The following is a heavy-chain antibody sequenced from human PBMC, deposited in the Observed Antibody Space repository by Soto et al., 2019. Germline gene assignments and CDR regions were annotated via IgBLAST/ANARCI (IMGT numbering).Heavy chain of an antibody. CDR2: ISAYNGNT. CDR3: ARVGRILAARYYYGMDV. D-gene: IGHD6-6*01. Sequence: ASVKVSCKASGYTFTSYGISWVRQAPGQGLEWMGWISAYNGNTNYAQKLQGRVTMTTDTSTSTAYMELRSLRSDDTAVYYCARVGRILAARYYYGMDVWGQGTTVTVSS. CDR1: GYTFTSYG. J-gene: IGHJ6*02. V-gene: IGHV1-18*04.